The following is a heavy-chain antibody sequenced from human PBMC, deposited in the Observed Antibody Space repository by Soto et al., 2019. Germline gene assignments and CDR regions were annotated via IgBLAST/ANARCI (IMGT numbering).Heavy chain of an antibody. CDR1: DDSISSGSYY. D-gene: IGHD3-10*01. CDR3: ARGMVRGVISSCDL. Sequence: SETLSLTSTVSDDSISSGSYYWGWIRQAPGKGLEWIATIFYSGSTYYNPSLKSRVTISIDTSKNQFSLNLSPVTAADTAMYYCARGMVRGVISSCDLWGLGTLIT. J-gene: IGHJ5*02. V-gene: IGHV4-39*01. CDR2: IFYSGST.